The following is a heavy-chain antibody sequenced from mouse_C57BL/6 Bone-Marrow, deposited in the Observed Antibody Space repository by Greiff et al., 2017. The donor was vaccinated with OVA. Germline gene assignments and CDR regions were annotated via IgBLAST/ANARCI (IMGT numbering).Heavy chain of an antibody. CDR2: LRNKANGYTT. CDR1: GFTFTDYY. CDR3: ARSSDYSNFYAMDY. Sequence: DVMLVESGGGLVQPGGSLSLSCAASGFTFTDYYMRWVRQPPGKALEWLGFLRNKANGYTTAYSASVKGRFTISRDNSQSILYLQMNAQRSEDSATYNCARSSDYSNFYAMDYWGQGTSVTVSS. V-gene: IGHV7-3*01. D-gene: IGHD2-5*01. J-gene: IGHJ4*01.